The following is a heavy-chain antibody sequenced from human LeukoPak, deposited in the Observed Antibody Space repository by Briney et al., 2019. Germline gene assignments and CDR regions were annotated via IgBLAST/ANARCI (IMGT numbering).Heavy chain of an antibody. D-gene: IGHD3-16*02. CDR3: ARPITFGGVIVGYYFDY. J-gene: IGHJ4*02. Sequence: ASVKVSCKASGYTFTGYYMHWVRQAPGQGLEWMGCINPNSGGTNYAQKFQGRVTMTRDTSISTAYMELSRLRSDDTAVYYCARPITFGGVIVGYYFDYWGQGTLVTVSS. V-gene: IGHV1-2*02. CDR2: INPNSGGT. CDR1: GYTFTGYY.